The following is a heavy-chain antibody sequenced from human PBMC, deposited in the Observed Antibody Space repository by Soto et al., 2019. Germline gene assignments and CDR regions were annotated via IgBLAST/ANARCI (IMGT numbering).Heavy chain of an antibody. J-gene: IGHJ6*02. Sequence: SVKVSCKASGGTFSSYAISWVRQAPGQGLEWMGGIIPIFGTANYAQKFQGRVTITADKSTSTAYMELSSLRSEDTAVYYCASATSYGYYYYYYGMDVWGQGTTVTVSS. V-gene: IGHV1-69*06. CDR3: ASATSYGYYYYYYGMDV. CDR1: GGTFSSYA. CDR2: IIPIFGTA. D-gene: IGHD5-18*01.